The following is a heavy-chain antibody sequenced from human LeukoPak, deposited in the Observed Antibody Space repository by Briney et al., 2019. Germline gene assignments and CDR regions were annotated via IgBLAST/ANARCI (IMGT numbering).Heavy chain of an antibody. CDR2: ISSNGGST. CDR1: GFTFSSYA. CDR3: AREGEMATIRGPLYYFDY. V-gene: IGHV3-64*01. J-gene: IGHJ4*02. Sequence: PGGSLRLSCAASGFTFSSYAMHWVRQAPGKGLEYVPAISSNGGSTYYANSVKGRFTISRDNSKNTLYLQMGSLRAEDMAVYYCAREGEMATIRGPLYYFDYWGQGTLVTVSS. D-gene: IGHD5-24*01.